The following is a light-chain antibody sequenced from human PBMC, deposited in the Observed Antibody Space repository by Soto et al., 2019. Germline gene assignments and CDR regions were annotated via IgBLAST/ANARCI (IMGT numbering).Light chain of an antibody. CDR1: SSAVGSFNR. V-gene: IGLV2-18*02. J-gene: IGLJ1*01. CDR3: SSFTSSDTYV. Sequence: QSALTQPPSVSRSPGQSVAISCTGTSSAVGSFNRVSWYQQSPGTAPKLMIYDVNNRPSGVPDRFSGSKSGNAASLTISGLQAEDESDYYCSSFTSSDTYVFGTGTKVTVL. CDR2: DVN.